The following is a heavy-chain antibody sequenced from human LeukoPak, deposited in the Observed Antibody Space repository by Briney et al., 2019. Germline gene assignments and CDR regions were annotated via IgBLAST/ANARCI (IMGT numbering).Heavy chain of an antibody. Sequence: GASVKVSCKASGYTFTGYYMHWVRQAPGQGLEWMGWINPNSGGTNYAQKFQGRVTMTRDTSISTAYMELSRLGSEDTAVYYCARDPQRREYYDFWSGYSNWFDPWGQGTLVTVSS. CDR2: INPNSGGT. CDR1: GYTFTGYY. CDR3: ARDPQRREYYDFWSGYSNWFDP. J-gene: IGHJ5*02. V-gene: IGHV1-2*02. D-gene: IGHD3-3*01.